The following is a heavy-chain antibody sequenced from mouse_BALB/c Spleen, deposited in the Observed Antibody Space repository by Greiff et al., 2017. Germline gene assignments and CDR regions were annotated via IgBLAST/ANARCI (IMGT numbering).Heavy chain of an antibody. J-gene: IGHJ2*01. CDR3: VRGLGFDY. CDR1: GFTFNTYA. D-gene: IGHD4-1*01. V-gene: IGHV10-1*02. Sequence: EVKLEESGGGLVQPKGSLKLSCAASGFTFNTYAMNWVRQAPGKGLEWVARIRSKSNNYATYYADSVKDRFTISRDDSQSMLYLQMNNLKTEDTAMYYCVRGLGFDYWGQGTTLTVSS. CDR2: IRSKSNNYAT.